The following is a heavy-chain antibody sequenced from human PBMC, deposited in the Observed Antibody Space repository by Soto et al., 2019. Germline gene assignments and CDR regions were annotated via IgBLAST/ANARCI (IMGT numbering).Heavy chain of an antibody. J-gene: IGHJ5*02. D-gene: IGHD3-3*01. CDR3: AKDPGAYYVFWSGYYRSWFDP. CDR2: ISYDGSNK. CDR1: GFTFSSYG. Sequence: GGSLRLSCAASGFTFSSYGMHWVRQAPGKGLEWVAVISYDGSNKYYADSVKGRFTISRDNSKNTLYLQMNGLRAEETAVYYCAKDPGAYYVFWSGYYRSWFDPWGQGTLVTVSS. V-gene: IGHV3-30*18.